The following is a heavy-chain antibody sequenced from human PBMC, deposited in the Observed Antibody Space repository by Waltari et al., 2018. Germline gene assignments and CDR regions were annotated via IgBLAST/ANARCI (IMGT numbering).Heavy chain of an antibody. V-gene: IGHV3-30*01. CDR1: GFTFSSYA. J-gene: IGHJ4*02. CDR2: ISYDGSKK. CDR3: ARAPKGYYFDY. Sequence: QVQLVESGGGVVQPGRSLRLSCAASGFTFSSYAMHWVRQAPGKGLEWVAVISYDGSKKYYADSVKGRFTISRDNSKNTLYLQMNSLRAEDTAVYYCARAPKGYYFDYWGQGTLVTVSS.